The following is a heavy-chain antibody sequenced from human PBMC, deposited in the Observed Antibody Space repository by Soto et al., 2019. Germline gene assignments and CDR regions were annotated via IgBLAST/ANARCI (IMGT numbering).Heavy chain of an antibody. V-gene: IGHV4-30-2*01. CDR2: IYHSGST. J-gene: IGHJ4*02. Sequence: SETLSLTCAVSGGSISSGGYSWSWIRQPPGKGLEWIGYIYHSGSTYYNPSLKSRVTISVDRSKNQFSLKLSSVTAADTAVYCCARVPDYWGQGILVTFSS. CDR1: GGSISSGGYS. D-gene: IGHD2-2*01. CDR3: ARVPDY.